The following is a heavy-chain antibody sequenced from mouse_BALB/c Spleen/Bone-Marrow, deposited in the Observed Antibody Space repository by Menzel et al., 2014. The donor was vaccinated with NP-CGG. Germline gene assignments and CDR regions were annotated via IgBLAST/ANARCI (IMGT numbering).Heavy chain of an antibody. CDR2: IWDGGST. J-gene: IGHJ3*01. CDR1: GFSLTDYG. V-gene: IGHV2-6-5*01. CDR3: AKHEDRYDWFAY. D-gene: IGHD2-14*01. Sequence: VKLVESGPGLVAPSQGLSITCTVSGFSLTDYGVSWIRQPPGKGLEWLGVIWDGGSTYYNSALKSRLSISKDNSKSQVFLKMNSLQTDDTAMYYCAKHEDRYDWFAYWGQGTLVTVSA.